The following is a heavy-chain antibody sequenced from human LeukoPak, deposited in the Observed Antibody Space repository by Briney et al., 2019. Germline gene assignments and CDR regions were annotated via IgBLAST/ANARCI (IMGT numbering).Heavy chain of an antibody. V-gene: IGHV3-23*01. J-gene: IGHJ4*02. CDR2: ISGSGGST. Sequence: SGGSLRLSCAASGFTFSSYAMSWVRQAPGKELEWVSAISGSGGSTYYADSVKGRFTISRDNSKNTLYLQMNSLRAEDTAVYYCARDPYDEAGSSWGFDYWGQGTLVTVSS. CDR1: GFTFSSYA. D-gene: IGHD6-13*01. CDR3: ARDPYDEAGSSWGFDY.